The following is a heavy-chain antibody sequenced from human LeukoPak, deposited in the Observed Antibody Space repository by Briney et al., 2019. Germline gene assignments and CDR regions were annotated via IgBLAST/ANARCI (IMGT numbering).Heavy chain of an antibody. Sequence: GASVKVSCEASGYAFTSYYMHWVRQAPGQGLEWMGIINPSGGSTSYAQKFQGRVTMTRDMSTSTVYMELSSLRSEDTAVYYCARLPMTTVTTSDYWGQGTLVTVSS. J-gene: IGHJ4*02. V-gene: IGHV1-46*01. CDR2: INPSGGST. CDR1: GYAFTSYY. CDR3: ARLPMTTVTTSDY. D-gene: IGHD4-11*01.